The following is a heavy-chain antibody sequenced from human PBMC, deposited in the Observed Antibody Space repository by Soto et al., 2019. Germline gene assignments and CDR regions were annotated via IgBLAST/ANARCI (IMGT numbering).Heavy chain of an antibody. Sequence: ASVKVSCKASGYTFTSYGISWVRQAPGQGLEWMGWISAYNGNTNYAQKLQGRVTMTTDTSTSTAYMELRSLRSDDTAVYYCAINMEGTYRVTSASDIDYWGQGTLVTVSS. CDR3: AINMEGTYRVTSASDIDY. D-gene: IGHD3-10*01. V-gene: IGHV1-18*01. J-gene: IGHJ4*02. CDR1: GYTFTSYG. CDR2: ISAYNGNT.